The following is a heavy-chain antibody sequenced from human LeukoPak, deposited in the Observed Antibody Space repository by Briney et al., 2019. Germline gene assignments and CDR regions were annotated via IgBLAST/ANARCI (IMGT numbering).Heavy chain of an antibody. CDR2: INPTGGST. J-gene: IGHJ4*02. D-gene: IGHD1-1*01. V-gene: IGHV1-46*01. Sequence: ASVKVSCKASGYTFTNYHMHWVRQAPGQGLEWMGIINPTGGSTSYAQKFQGRVTMTRDMSTRTVNMELSSLRSEDTAVYYCARDIGYNYHFDYWGQGTLVTVSS. CDR3: ARDIGYNYHFDY. CDR1: GYTFTNYH.